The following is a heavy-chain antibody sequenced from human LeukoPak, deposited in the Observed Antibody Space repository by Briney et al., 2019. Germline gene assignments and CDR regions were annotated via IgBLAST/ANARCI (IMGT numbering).Heavy chain of an antibody. J-gene: IGHJ4*02. CDR1: GFTFDDYA. Sequence: GGSLRLSCAASGFTFDDYAMHWVRQAPGKGLEWVSLSSWDGGSTYYADSVKGRFTISRDNSKNSLYLQMNSLRAEDTALYYCAKGHYYGSGSYLPLDYWGQGTLVTVSS. V-gene: IGHV3-43D*03. D-gene: IGHD3-10*01. CDR3: AKGHYYGSGSYLPLDY. CDR2: SSWDGGST.